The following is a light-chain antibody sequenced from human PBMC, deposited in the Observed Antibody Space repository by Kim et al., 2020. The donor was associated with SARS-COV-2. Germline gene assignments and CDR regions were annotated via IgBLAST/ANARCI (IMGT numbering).Light chain of an antibody. V-gene: IGKV1-39*01. CDR3: QQSYRTPYT. CDR2: AAS. Sequence: SASVGDTITITCRASQSISRFLHWYEQKPGKAPKLLIYAASTLQSGVPPRFSGSGSGTDFTLAITSLQPEDFATYYCQQSYRTPYTFGQGTKLEI. CDR1: QSISRF. J-gene: IGKJ2*01.